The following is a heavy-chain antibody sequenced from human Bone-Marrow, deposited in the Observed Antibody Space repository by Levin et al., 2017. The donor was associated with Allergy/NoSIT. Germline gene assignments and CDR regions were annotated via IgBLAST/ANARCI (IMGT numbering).Heavy chain of an antibody. D-gene: IGHD6-13*01. CDR1: GFSLSTSGMR. CDR3: ARDVIAAAGTFDY. J-gene: IGHJ4*02. CDR2: IDWDDDK. Sequence: TLSLTLTCTFSGFSLSTSGMRVSWIRQPPGKALEWLARIDWDDDKIYRTSLKTRLTISKDTSKNQVVLTMTDMDPVDTATYYCARDVIAAAGTFDYWGQGTLVTVSS. V-gene: IGHV2-70*04.